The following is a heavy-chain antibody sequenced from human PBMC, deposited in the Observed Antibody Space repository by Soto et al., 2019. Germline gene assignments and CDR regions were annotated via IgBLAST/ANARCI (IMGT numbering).Heavy chain of an antibody. V-gene: IGHV3-30*18. CDR3: AKSSIAVDGERAGILVDY. Sequence: QVQLVESGGGVVQPGRSLRLSCAASGFTFSSYGMHWVRQAPGKGLVWVAVISYDGSNKYYADSVKGRFTISRDNSNNTMYLQMHCLRAEDTAVYYCAKSSIAVDGERAGILVDYWGQGTLVNVSS. D-gene: IGHD6-19*01. J-gene: IGHJ4*02. CDR2: ISYDGSNK. CDR1: GFTFSSYG.